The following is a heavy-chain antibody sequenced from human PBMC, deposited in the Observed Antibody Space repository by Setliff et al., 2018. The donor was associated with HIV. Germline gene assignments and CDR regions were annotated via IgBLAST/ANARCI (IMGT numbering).Heavy chain of an antibody. Sequence: ASVKVSCKASGYTFTSYAMHWVRQAPGQRLEWMGWINAGNGNTKYSQKFQGRVTITRDTSASTAYMELSSLISEDTAVYYCARDRGDRGLVRDYFDYWGQGTLVTVSS. V-gene: IGHV1-3*01. D-gene: IGHD6-19*01. J-gene: IGHJ4*02. CDR1: GYTFTSYA. CDR3: ARDRGDRGLVRDYFDY. CDR2: INAGNGNT.